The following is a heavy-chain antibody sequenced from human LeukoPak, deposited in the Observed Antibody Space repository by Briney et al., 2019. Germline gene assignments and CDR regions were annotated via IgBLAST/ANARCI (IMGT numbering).Heavy chain of an antibody. CDR1: GGSFSGYY. J-gene: IGHJ6*04. V-gene: IGHV4-34*01. CDR2: INHSGST. D-gene: IGHD3-22*01. Sequence: PSETLSLTCAVYGGSFSGYYWSWVRQPPGKGLEWIGEINHSGSTNHNPSLKSRVTISIDTSKNQFSLKLNSVTAADTAVYYCARHTEGYYEDVWGKGTTVTISS. CDR3: ARHTEGYYEDV.